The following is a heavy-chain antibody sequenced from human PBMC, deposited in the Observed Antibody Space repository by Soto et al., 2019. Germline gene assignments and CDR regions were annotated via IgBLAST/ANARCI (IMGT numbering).Heavy chain of an antibody. J-gene: IGHJ3*02. V-gene: IGHV1-18*04. CDR1: GYTFTSYG. CDR2: ISADNGNT. CDR3: ARFTLLTFEGVIGGGAFDI. D-gene: IGHD3-16*01. Sequence: QVQLVQSGAEVKKPGASVKVSCKASGYTFTSYGISWVRQAPGQGLEWMGWISADNGNTNYAQKLQGTVTMTTDTSTSTAYMELRSLRADDTAVYYCARFTLLTFEGVIGGGAFDIWGQGTMVTVSS.